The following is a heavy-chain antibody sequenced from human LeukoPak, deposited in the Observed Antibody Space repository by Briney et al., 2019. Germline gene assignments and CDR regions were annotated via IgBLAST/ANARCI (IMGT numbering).Heavy chain of an antibody. CDR3: ARGDSSSWYDY. CDR2: ISSSSSYI. J-gene: IGHJ4*02. CDR1: GFTLSSYA. Sequence: GGSLRLSCAASGFTLSSYAMSWVRQAPGKGLEWVSSISSSSSYIYYADSVKGRFTISRDNAKNSLYLQMNSLRAEDTAVYYCARGDSSSWYDYWGQGTLVTVSS. V-gene: IGHV3-21*01. D-gene: IGHD6-13*01.